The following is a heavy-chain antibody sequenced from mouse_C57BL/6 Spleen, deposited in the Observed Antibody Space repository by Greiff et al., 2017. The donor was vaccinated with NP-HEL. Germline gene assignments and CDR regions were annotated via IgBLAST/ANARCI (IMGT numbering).Heavy chain of an antibody. CDR3: ASLYGSDWVFDV. V-gene: IGHV5-17*01. CDR1: GFTFSDYG. Sequence: EVKLQESGGGLVKPGGSLKLSCAASGFTFSDYGMHWVRQAPEKGLEWVAYISSGSSTIYYVDTVKGRFTISRDNAKNTLFLQMTSLRSEDTAMYYCASLYGSDWVFDVWGTGTTVTVSS. CDR2: ISSGSSTI. D-gene: IGHD2-2*01. J-gene: IGHJ1*03.